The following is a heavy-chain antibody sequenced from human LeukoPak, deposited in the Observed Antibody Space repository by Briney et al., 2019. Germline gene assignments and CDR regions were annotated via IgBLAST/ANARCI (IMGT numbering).Heavy chain of an antibody. D-gene: IGHD6-13*01. V-gene: IGHV4-59*01. CDR1: GGSISRYY. CDR3: ARTLASSSWYGLAY. J-gene: IGHJ4*02. CDR2: IYYSGST. Sequence: SETLSLTCTVSGGSISRYYWSWIRQSPGKGLEWIGYIYYSGSTNYNPSLKSRVTISVDTSKNQFSLKLSSVTAADTAVYYCARTLASSSWYGLAYWGQGTLVTVSS.